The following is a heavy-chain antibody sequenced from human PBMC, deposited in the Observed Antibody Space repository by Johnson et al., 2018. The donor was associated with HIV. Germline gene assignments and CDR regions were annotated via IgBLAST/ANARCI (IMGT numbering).Heavy chain of an antibody. CDR3: TTMGGQWEQLGDAFDI. V-gene: IGHV3-66*01. J-gene: IGHJ3*02. D-gene: IGHD1-26*01. CDR2: IYSGGST. Sequence: VQLVESGGGLVQPGGSLRLSCAASGFTVSSNYMSWVRQAQGKGLEWVSVIYSGGSTYYAYSVKGRFTLSRDNSKNMLYLQMNSLKTEDTGVYYCTTMGGQWEQLGDAFDIWGQGTMVTVSS. CDR1: GFTVSSNY.